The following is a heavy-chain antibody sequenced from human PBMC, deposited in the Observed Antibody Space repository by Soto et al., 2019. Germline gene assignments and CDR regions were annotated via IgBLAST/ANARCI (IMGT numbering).Heavy chain of an antibody. V-gene: IGHV4-34*01. Sequence: ETLSLTCAVYGGSFSGYYWSWIRQSPGKGLEWIGEINHSGGSNYNPSLKRRVTISVDTSKNQLSLNLNSVTAADTAVYYCARATYGDYYFDYWGQGTLVTVSS. CDR1: GGSFSGYY. J-gene: IGHJ4*02. CDR3: ARATYGDYYFDY. D-gene: IGHD4-17*01. CDR2: INHSGGS.